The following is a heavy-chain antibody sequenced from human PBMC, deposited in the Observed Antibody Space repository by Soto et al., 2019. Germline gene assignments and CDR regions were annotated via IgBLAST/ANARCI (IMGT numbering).Heavy chain of an antibody. CDR2: IYTSGST. CDR1: GGSISSYY. J-gene: IGHJ6*02. Sequence: SEPLSLTCTVSGGSISSYYWSWIRQPAGKGLEWIGRIYTSGSTNYNPSLKSRVTMSVDTSKNQFSLKLSSVTAADTAVYYCASQPHCSSTSCYPLCDYYGMDVWGQGTTVTVSS. D-gene: IGHD2-2*01. V-gene: IGHV4-4*07. CDR3: ASQPHCSSTSCYPLCDYYGMDV.